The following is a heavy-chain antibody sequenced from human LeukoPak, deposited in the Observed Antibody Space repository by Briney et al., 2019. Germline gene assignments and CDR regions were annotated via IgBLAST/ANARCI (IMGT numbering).Heavy chain of an antibody. V-gene: IGHV1-8*02. J-gene: IGHJ5*02. CDR2: MNPNSGNT. Sequence: ASVKVSCKASGGTFSSYAISWVRQAPGQGLEWMGWMNPNSGNTGYAQKFQGRVTMTRNTSISTAYMELSSLRSEDTAVYYCARGWSDYGDTNWFDPWGQGTLVTVSS. CDR3: ARGWSDYGDTNWFDP. CDR1: GGTFSSYA. D-gene: IGHD4-17*01.